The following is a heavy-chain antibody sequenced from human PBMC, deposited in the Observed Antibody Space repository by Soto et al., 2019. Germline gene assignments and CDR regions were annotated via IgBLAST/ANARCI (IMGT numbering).Heavy chain of an antibody. D-gene: IGHD1-26*01. CDR1: GVSLSGHF. Sequence: QVHLQESGPGLVKPSETLSLICNVSGVSLSGHFWSWIRQPAGKTLEWIGRIYSGGINSYSPSLRSRVTMSLDASKNHSSLRLSSVTAADTAVYFCARGDSGSSDHFDYWGQGILVTVSS. CDR3: ARGDSGSSDHFDY. J-gene: IGHJ4*02. V-gene: IGHV4-4*07. CDR2: IYSGGIN.